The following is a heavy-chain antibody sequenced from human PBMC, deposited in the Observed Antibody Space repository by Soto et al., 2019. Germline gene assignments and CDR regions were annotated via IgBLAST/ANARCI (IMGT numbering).Heavy chain of an antibody. D-gene: IGHD6-19*01. J-gene: IGHJ3*02. CDR1: GYTFTGYY. V-gene: IGHV1-2*04. CDR3: ARGGHSSGWTGADAFDI. CDR2: INPNSGGT. Sequence: QVQLVQSGAEVKKPGASVKVSCKASGYTFTGYYMHWVRQAPGQGLEWMGWINPNSGGTNYAQKFQGWVIMTRDTSISTAYMQLSRLRSDDTAVYYCARGGHSSGWTGADAFDIWGQGTMVTVSA.